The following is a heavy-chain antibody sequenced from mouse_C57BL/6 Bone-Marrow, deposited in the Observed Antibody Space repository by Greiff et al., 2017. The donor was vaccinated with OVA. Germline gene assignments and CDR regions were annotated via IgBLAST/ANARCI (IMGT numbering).Heavy chain of an antibody. V-gene: IGHV1-26*01. CDR1: GYTFTDYY. CDR2: INPNNGGT. D-gene: IGHD1-1*02. CDR3: ASWYMDY. J-gene: IGHJ4*01. Sequence: EVQLQQSGPELVKPGASVKISCKASGYTFTDYYMNWVKQSHGQSLEWIGDINPNNGGTSYNQKFKGKATLTVDKSSSTAYMELRSLTSEDSAVYYCASWYMDYWGQGTSVTVSS.